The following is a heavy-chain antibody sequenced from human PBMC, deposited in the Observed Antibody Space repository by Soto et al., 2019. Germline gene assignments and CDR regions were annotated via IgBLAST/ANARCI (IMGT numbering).Heavy chain of an antibody. CDR3: ARVYSGYGGVAGPYYCYGMDV. J-gene: IGHJ6*02. CDR1: GYTFTSYY. CDR2: INPSGGST. D-gene: IGHD5-12*01. V-gene: IGHV1-46*01. Sequence: ASVKVSCKASGYTFTSYYMHWVRQAPGQGLEWMGIINPSGGSTSYAQKFQGRVTMTRDTSTSTVYMELSSLRSEDTAVYYCARVYSGYGGVAGPYYCYGMDVWGQGTTVTVSS.